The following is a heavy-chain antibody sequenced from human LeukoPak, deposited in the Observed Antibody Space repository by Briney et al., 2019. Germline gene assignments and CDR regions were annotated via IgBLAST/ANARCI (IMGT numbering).Heavy chain of an antibody. Sequence: SETLSLTCTVSGGSISSSSYYWGWIRQPPGKGLEWIGSIYYSGSTNYNPSLKSRVTMSVDTSKNQFSLKLSSVTAADTAVYYCARDHGATGFLFDYWGQGTLVTVSS. J-gene: IGHJ4*02. CDR1: GGSISSSSYY. V-gene: IGHV4-39*07. CDR3: ARDHGATGFLFDY. CDR2: IYYSGST. D-gene: IGHD1-26*01.